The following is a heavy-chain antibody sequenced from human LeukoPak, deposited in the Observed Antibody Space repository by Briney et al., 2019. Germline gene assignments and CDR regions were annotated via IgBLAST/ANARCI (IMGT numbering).Heavy chain of an antibody. CDR2: IYYSGST. V-gene: IGHV4-59*08. Sequence: PSETLSLTCTVSGGSISSYYWSWIRQPPGKGLEWIGYIYYSGSTDSNPSLRSRVTLSLDTSTNQFSLKLSSVTAAGTAIYYCARHVEAGYYASGGRGFDPWGQGTLVTVSS. CDR3: ARHVEAGYYASGGRGFDP. J-gene: IGHJ5*02. CDR1: GGSISSYY. D-gene: IGHD3-10*01.